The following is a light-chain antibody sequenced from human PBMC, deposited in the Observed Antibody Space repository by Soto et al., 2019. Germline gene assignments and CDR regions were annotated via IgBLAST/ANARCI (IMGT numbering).Light chain of an antibody. Sequence: QSALTQPRSVSGSPGQSVTISCTGTSSDVAGYNYVSWYQQRPDKAPQLLIYDVTKRPSGVPDRFSGSKSDNTASLTISGLQAEDEADYYCCSYAGTYTFVFGTGTKLTVL. V-gene: IGLV2-11*01. J-gene: IGLJ1*01. CDR1: SSDVAGYNY. CDR2: DVT. CDR3: CSYAGTYTFV.